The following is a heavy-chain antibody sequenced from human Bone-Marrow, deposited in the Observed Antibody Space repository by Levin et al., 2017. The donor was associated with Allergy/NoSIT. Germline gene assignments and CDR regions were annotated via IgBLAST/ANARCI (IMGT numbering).Heavy chain of an antibody. CDR3: ATDLTYYYGSGAFDI. CDR1: GYTLTELS. V-gene: IGHV1-24*01. J-gene: IGHJ3*02. Sequence: ASVKVSCKVSGYTLTELSMHWVRQAPGKGLEWMGGFDPEDGETIYAQKFQGRVTMTEDTSTDTAYMELSSLRSEDTAVYYCATDLTYYYGSGAFDIWGQGTMVTVSS. D-gene: IGHD3-10*01. CDR2: FDPEDGET.